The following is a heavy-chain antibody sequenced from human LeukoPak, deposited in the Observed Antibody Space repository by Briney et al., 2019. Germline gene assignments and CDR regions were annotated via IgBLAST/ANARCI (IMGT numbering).Heavy chain of an antibody. Sequence: SETLSLTCTVSGGSISSYYWSWIRQPAGKGLEWIGRIYTSGSTNYNPSLKSRLTMSVDTSKKQFSLRLSSVTASDTAVYYCARLYGSGWYDGDYWGQGTLVTVSS. CDR1: GGSISSYY. V-gene: IGHV4-4*07. J-gene: IGHJ4*02. D-gene: IGHD6-19*01. CDR3: ARLYGSGWYDGDY. CDR2: IYTSGST.